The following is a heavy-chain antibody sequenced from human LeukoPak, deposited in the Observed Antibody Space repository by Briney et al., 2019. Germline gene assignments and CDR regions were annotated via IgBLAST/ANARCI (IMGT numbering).Heavy chain of an antibody. CDR3: ARGKGITIFGVVISPDYYFDY. J-gene: IGHJ4*02. Sequence: ASVKVSCKASGYTFTSYGISWVRQAPGQGLEWMGWMNPNSGNTGYAQKFQGRVTITRNTSISTAYMELSSLRSEDTAVYYCARGKGITIFGVVISPDYYFDYWGQGTLVTVSS. D-gene: IGHD3-3*01. CDR2: MNPNSGNT. V-gene: IGHV1-8*03. CDR1: GYTFTSYG.